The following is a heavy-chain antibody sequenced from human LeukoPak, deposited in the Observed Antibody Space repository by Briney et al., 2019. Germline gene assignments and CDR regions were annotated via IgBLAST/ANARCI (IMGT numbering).Heavy chain of an antibody. CDR2: IWYDGSNK. V-gene: IGHV3-33*08. D-gene: IGHD1-14*01. CDR1: GFTFSSYG. J-gene: IGHJ4*02. Sequence: GGSLRLSCAASGFTFSSYGMHWVRQAPGKGLEWVSLIWYDGSNKYYADSVKGRFTISRDNSKNTLYLQMNSLKTEDTAVYYCTTLRGGRLVDDWGQGTLVTVSS. CDR3: TTLRGGRLVDD.